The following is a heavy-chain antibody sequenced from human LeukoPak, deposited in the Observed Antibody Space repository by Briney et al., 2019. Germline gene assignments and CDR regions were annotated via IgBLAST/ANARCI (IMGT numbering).Heavy chain of an antibody. D-gene: IGHD4-17*01. CDR3: ARGGHDYELGIDY. Sequence: ASVKVSCKASGGTFSSYAISWVRQAPGQGLEWMGGIIPIFGTANYAQRFQGRVTITADESTSTAYMELSSLRSEDTAVYYCARGGHDYELGIDYWGQGTLVTVFS. V-gene: IGHV1-69*13. CDR1: GGTFSSYA. CDR2: IIPIFGTA. J-gene: IGHJ4*02.